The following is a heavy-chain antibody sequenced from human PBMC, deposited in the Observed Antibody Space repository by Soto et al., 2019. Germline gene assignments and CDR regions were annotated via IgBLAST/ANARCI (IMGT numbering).Heavy chain of an antibody. CDR2: IYHSGST. CDR1: GRSISSGGYS. D-gene: IGHD2-2*01. Sequence: SGTLSLTCAVSGRSISSGGYSWSWIRQPPGKGLEWIGYIYHSGSTYYNPSLKSRVTISVDRSKNQFSLKLSSVTAADTAVYYCARVPDRWGQGTLVTVSS. V-gene: IGHV4-30-2*01. J-gene: IGHJ5*02. CDR3: ARVPDR.